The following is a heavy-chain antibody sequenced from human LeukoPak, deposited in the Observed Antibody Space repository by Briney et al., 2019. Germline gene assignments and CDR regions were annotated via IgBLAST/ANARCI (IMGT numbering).Heavy chain of an antibody. CDR1: GFTFSSYG. Sequence: GGSLRLSCAASGFTFSSYGMHWVRQAPGKGLEWVAIISYDVTNRYYADSVKGRFTISRHNSKNTLYLQMNSLRAEDTAVYYCATTISPGDYGDYVPLGYWGQGTLVTVSS. V-gene: IGHV3-30*03. D-gene: IGHD4-17*01. J-gene: IGHJ4*02. CDR2: ISYDVTNR. CDR3: ATTISPGDYGDYVPLGY.